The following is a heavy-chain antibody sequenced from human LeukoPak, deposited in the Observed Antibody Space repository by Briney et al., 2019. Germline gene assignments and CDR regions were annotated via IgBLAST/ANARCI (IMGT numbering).Heavy chain of an antibody. V-gene: IGHV3-23*01. CDR3: AKDNWYLDY. D-gene: IGHD1-1*01. CDR1: GFTFNSYA. CDR2: ISGSGGGT. J-gene: IGHJ4*02. Sequence: PGGSLRLSCAASGFTFNSYAMSCVRQAPEKGLEWVATISGSGGGTYYADSVKGRFTISRDDSKNTLYLQMNSLRAEDTVVYYCAKDNWYLDYCGQGILVTVSS.